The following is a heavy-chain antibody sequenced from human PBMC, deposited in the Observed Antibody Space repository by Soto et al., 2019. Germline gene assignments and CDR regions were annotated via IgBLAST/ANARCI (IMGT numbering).Heavy chain of an antibody. CDR2: IYYSGST. CDR3: ARGYNYNGRFDY. D-gene: IGHD5-18*01. CDR1: GGSISSYY. J-gene: IGHJ4*02. V-gene: IGHV4-59*12. Sequence: PSETLSLTCTVSGGSISSYYWILIRQPPGKELEWIGHIYYSGSTKYNPSLKSRVTISLDTSKNQFSLKLSSVTAADTAVYYCARGYNYNGRFDYWGQGTLVTVSS.